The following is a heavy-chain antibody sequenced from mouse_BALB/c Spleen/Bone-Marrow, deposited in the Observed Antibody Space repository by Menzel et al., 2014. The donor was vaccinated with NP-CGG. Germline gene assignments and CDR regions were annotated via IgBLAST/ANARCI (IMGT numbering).Heavy chain of an antibody. CDR1: GYAFSISW. CDR2: IYPGDGDT. V-gene: IGHV1-82*01. J-gene: IGHJ4*01. D-gene: IGHD2-3*01. CDR3: ARSDGYRAMDY. Sequence: QVQLQQPGPELVKPGASVKISCKASGYAFSISWMNWVKQRPGQGLEWIGRIYPGDGDTYYNGQFKGKATLTADESSSTAYMQLSSLTSVDSAVYFCARSDGYRAMDYWGQGTPVTVSS.